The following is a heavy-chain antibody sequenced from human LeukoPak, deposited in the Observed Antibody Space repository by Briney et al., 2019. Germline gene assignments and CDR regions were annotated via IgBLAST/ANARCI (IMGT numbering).Heavy chain of an antibody. Sequence: PGGSLRLSCITSGFTFGDYGLSWVRQAPGKGLEWVGFIRSKAYGATTEYAAFLKDRFTISRDDSKSIAYLQVNSLKTEDTAVYYCTRILLKWELPGSDAFDIWGEGTMVTVSS. CDR3: TRILLKWELPGSDAFDI. V-gene: IGHV3-49*04. CDR2: IRSKAYGATT. CDR1: GFTFGDYG. D-gene: IGHD1-26*01. J-gene: IGHJ3*02.